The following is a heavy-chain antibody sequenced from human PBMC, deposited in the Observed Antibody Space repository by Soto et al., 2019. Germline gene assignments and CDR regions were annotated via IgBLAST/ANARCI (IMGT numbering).Heavy chain of an antibody. CDR1: GYTFTSYG. CDR2: ISAYNGNT. Sequence: ASVKVSCKASGYTFTSYGISWVRQAPGQGLEWMGWISAYNGNTNYAQKLQGRVTMTTDTSTSTAYMELRSLRSDDTAVYYCARHVVVVAATEYFQHWGQGTLVTAPQ. V-gene: IGHV1-18*01. J-gene: IGHJ1*01. CDR3: ARHVVVVAATEYFQH. D-gene: IGHD2-15*01.